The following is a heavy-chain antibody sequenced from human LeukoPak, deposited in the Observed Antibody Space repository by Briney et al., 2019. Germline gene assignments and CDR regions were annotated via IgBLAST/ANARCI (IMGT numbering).Heavy chain of an antibody. CDR2: IWYDGSNK. D-gene: IGHD3-3*01. CDR3: AREGYYDFWSGYYTNYYYYGMDV. J-gene: IGHJ6*02. V-gene: IGHV3-33*01. CDR1: GFTFSSYG. Sequence: PGRSLRLSCAASGFTFSSYGMHWVRQAPGKGLEWVAVIWYDGSNKYYADSVKGRFTISRDNSKNTLYLQMNSLRAEDTAVYYCAREGYYDFWSGYYTNYYYYGMDVWGQGTTVTVSS.